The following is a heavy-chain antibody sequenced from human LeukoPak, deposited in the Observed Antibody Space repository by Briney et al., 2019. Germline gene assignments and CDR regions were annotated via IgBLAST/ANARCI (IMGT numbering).Heavy chain of an antibody. CDR3: AGSQVDTDY. V-gene: IGHV4-34*01. CDR2: INHSGST. CDR1: GGSFSGYY. Sequence: PSETLSLTCAVYGGSFSGYYWSWIRQPPGKGLEWIGEINHSGSTNYNPSLKSRVTISVDTSKNQFSLKLSSVTAADTAVYYCAGSQVDTDYWGQGTLVTVSS. D-gene: IGHD5-18*01. J-gene: IGHJ4*02.